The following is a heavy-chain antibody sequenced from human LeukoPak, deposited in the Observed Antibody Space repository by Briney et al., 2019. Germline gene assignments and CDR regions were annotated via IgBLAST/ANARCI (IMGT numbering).Heavy chain of an antibody. J-gene: IGHJ3*02. Sequence: LRLSCAASGFTFSSYAMSWIRQPPGKGLEWIGYIYYSGSTYYNPSLKSRVTISVDTSKNQFSLKLSSVTAADTAVYYCARADLWVRYAFDIWGQGTMVTVSS. CDR3: ARADLWVRYAFDI. CDR2: IYYSGST. D-gene: IGHD3-22*01. V-gene: IGHV4-30-4*08. CDR1: GFTFSSYA.